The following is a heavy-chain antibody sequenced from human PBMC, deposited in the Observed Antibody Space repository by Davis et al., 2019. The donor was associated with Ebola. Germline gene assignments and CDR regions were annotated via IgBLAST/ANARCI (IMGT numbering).Heavy chain of an antibody. J-gene: IGHJ6*02. D-gene: IGHD6-13*01. CDR2: IAVYNGDT. Sequence: AASVTVSCKASGYTFTTYIITWVRQAPGQGLAWMGWIAVYNGDTKYAHEIQGRVTMTTDISTDTVYMDLGGLRSDDTAVYFYARIAAEGDYGMDVGSQGTTVTVSS. V-gene: IGHV1-18*01. CDR1: GYTFTTYI. CDR3: ARIAAEGDYGMDV.